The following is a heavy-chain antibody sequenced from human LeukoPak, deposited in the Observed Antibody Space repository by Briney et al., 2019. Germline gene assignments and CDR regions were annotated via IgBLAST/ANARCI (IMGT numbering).Heavy chain of an antibody. CDR3: ARDIVGATNWFDP. V-gene: IGHV1-2*02. D-gene: IGHD1-26*01. Sequence: ASVKVPCKASGYTFTGYYMHWVRQAPGQGLEWMGWINPNSGGTNYAQKFQGRVTMTRDTSISTAYMELSRLRSDDTAVYYCARDIVGATNWFDPWGQGTLVTVSS. CDR1: GYTFTGYY. J-gene: IGHJ5*02. CDR2: INPNSGGT.